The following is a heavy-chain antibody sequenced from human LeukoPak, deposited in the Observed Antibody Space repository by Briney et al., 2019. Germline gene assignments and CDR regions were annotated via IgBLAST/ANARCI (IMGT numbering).Heavy chain of an antibody. CDR3: ARRGSDPPHWFDP. CDR2: IYHSGST. J-gene: IGHJ5*02. CDR1: GGSISSSNW. Sequence: PSETLSLTCTVSGGSISSSNWWSWVRQPPGKGLEWIGEIYHSGSTNYNPSLKSRVTISVDKSKNQFSLKLSSVTAADTAVYYCARRGSDPPHWFDPWGQGTLVTVSS. V-gene: IGHV4-4*02.